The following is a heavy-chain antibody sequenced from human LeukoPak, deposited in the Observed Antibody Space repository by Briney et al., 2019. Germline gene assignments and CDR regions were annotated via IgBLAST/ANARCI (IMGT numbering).Heavy chain of an antibody. J-gene: IGHJ6*03. CDR3: AKGENPSYYYYMDV. CDR2: ISGSGGST. V-gene: IGHV3-23*01. CDR1: GFTFSSYA. Sequence: PGGSLRLSCAASGFTFSSYAMSWVRQAPGKGLEWVSAISGSGGSTYYADSVKGRFTISRDNSKNTLYLQMNSLRAEDTAVYYCAKGENPSYYYYMDVWGKGTTVTASS. D-gene: IGHD1-14*01.